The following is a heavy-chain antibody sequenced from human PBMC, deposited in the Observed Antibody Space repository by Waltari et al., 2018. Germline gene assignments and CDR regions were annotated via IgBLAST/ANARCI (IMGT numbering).Heavy chain of an antibody. Sequence: QVQLVQSGAEVKKPGASVKVSCKASGYTFTGYYMHWVRQAHGQGLEWMGWINPNSGGTNYAQKFQGWVTMTRDTSISTAYMELSRLRSDDTAVYYCAREGYCSSTSCLDWFDPWGQGTLVTVSS. D-gene: IGHD2-2*01. V-gene: IGHV1-2*04. J-gene: IGHJ5*02. CDR3: AREGYCSSTSCLDWFDP. CDR2: INPNSGGT. CDR1: GYTFTGYY.